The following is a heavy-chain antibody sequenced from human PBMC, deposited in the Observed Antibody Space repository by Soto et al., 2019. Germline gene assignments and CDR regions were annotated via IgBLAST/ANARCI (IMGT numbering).Heavy chain of an antibody. D-gene: IGHD3-22*01. CDR1: VGSLSSHW. CDR2: IFYTGIT. CDR3: ARGGYDFSGVNFDEGFDF. V-gene: IGHV4-59*11. Sequence: SETLSLTGSVSVGSLSSHWWTWIRQPPGKGLQWVGHIFYTGITKYNPSLQSRVSISVDTSKDHFSLTLNSVTAADTAVYYCARGGYDFSGVNFDEGFDFWGQGIPVTVS. J-gene: IGHJ3*01.